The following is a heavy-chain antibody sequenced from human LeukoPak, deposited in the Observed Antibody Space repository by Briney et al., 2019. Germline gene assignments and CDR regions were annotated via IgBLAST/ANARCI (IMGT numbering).Heavy chain of an antibody. Sequence: GGSLRLSCVASGLTFSGYRMNWVRQAPGKGLEWVSSISGSSSYIYYADSVKGRFTVSRDNARNSLYLQMDSLRADDTAIYYCARLGFRYFDSDAFDLWGQGTMVTVSS. D-gene: IGHD3-9*01. J-gene: IGHJ3*01. CDR1: GLTFSGYR. CDR2: ISGSSSYI. CDR3: ARLGFRYFDSDAFDL. V-gene: IGHV3-21*01.